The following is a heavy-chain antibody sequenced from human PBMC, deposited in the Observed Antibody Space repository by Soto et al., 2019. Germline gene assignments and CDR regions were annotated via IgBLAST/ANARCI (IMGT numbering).Heavy chain of an antibody. CDR2: IYPSDSDT. V-gene: IGHV5-51*01. J-gene: IGHJ4*02. D-gene: IGHD3-10*01. CDR1: GYSFSNYW. CDR3: ARPPYGSGSYWDY. Sequence: PGESLKISCQGSGYSFSNYWIGWVRQMPGKGLEWMGIIYPSDSDTRYSPSFQGQVTISADKSISTAYLQWSSLKASDTAMYYCARPPYGSGSYWDYWGQGTLVTVSS.